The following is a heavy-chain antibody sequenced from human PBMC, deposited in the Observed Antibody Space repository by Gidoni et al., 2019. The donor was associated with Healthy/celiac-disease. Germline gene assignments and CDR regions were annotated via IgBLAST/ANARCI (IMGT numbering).Heavy chain of an antibody. V-gene: IGHV3-23*01. J-gene: IGHJ4*02. D-gene: IGHD6-6*01. CDR3: AKDRKQLVRNTGDY. Sequence: EVQLLESGGGLVQPGGSLRVSCAASGFTFSSYAMRWVRQPPGKGLGWAAVISGGGGSTYYADSVKGRFTISRDNSKNTLYLQMNSLRAEDTAVYYCAKDRKQLVRNTGDYWGQGTLVTVSS. CDR1: GFTFSSYA. CDR2: ISGGGGST.